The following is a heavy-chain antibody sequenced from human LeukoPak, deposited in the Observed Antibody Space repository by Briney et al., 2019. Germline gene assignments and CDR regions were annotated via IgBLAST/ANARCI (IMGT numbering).Heavy chain of an antibody. CDR3: VRHNTGADY. Sequence: GESLKISCQTSGYSFNTFMIAWVRQAPRRGPEWMGLVYPLDSETRYGPSFQGQVTISADKSTSSAFLQWDSLKASDTAMYYCVRHNTGADYWGQGTLVTVSS. D-gene: IGHD1-14*01. CDR1: GYSFNTFM. J-gene: IGHJ4*02. CDR2: VYPLDSET. V-gene: IGHV5-51*01.